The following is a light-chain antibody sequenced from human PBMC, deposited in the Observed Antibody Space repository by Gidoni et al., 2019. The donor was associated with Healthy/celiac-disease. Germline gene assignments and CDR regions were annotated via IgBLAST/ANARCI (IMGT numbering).Light chain of an antibody. CDR3: NSRDSSGNVV. V-gene: IGLV3-19*01. J-gene: IGLJ2*01. CDR2: GKN. Sequence: SSELTQDPAVSVALGQTVRITFQGDSLRSYYASWYQQKPGQAPLLVIYGKNNRPSGIPDRFSGSSSGHTDSLTITGAQAEDEADEYCNSRDSSGNVVFGGGTKLTVL. CDR1: SLRSYY.